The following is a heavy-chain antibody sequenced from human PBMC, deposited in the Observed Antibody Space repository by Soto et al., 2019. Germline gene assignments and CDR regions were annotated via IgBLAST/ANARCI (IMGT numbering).Heavy chain of an antibody. D-gene: IGHD1-26*01. J-gene: IGHJ4*02. CDR2: IYSGGST. CDR3: ARSGSFLGPVDY. V-gene: IGHV3-53*01. CDR1: GFTVSRNY. Sequence: PGGSLRLSCAASGFTVSRNYMNWARQAPGKGLEWVSVIYSGGSTYYADSVKGRFTISRDNSKNTLYLQMNSLRAEDTAVYYCARSGSFLGPVDYWGQGALVTVSS.